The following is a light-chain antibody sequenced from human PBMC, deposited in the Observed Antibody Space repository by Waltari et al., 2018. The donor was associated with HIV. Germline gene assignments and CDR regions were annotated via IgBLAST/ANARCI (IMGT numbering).Light chain of an antibody. V-gene: IGLV1-40*01. CDR1: SSNIGAGFD. CDR3: QSYDSGLSVV. CDR2: GDP. J-gene: IGLJ3*02. Sequence: QSVLTQPPSVSGAPGQRVTISCTGNSSNIGAGFDVHWYQQLPETAPKLLIYGDPNRPSGVPDRLPGSKSGTSASLAITGLQAEDEADYDCQSYDSGLSVVFGGGTKLTVL.